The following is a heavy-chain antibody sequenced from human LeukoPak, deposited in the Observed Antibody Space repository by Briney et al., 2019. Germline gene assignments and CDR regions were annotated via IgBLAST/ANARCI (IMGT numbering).Heavy chain of an antibody. D-gene: IGHD3-10*01. J-gene: IGHJ1*01. CDR3: ARDKSGSGSPTLPGYFQH. V-gene: IGHV3-21*01. CDR1: GFTFISYS. CDR2: IISSSSYI. Sequence: GGSLLLSCAASGFTFISYSMNWVRQAPGKGLEWVSSIISSSSYIYYTDSVKGRFTISRDNAKNSLYLQMNSLRAEDTAVYYCARDKSGSGSPTLPGYFQHWGQGTLVTVSS.